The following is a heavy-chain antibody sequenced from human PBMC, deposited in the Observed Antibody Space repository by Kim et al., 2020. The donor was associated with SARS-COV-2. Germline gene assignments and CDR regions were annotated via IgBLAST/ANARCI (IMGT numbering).Heavy chain of an antibody. Sequence: SVKVSCKASGGTFSSYAISWVRQAPGQGLEWMGGIIPIFGTANYAQKFQGRVTITADESTSTAYMELSSLRSEDTAVYYWASRKSSWYGDNWFDPWGQGTLVTVSS. CDR2: IIPIFGTA. CDR1: GGTFSSYA. D-gene: IGHD6-13*01. J-gene: IGHJ5*02. V-gene: IGHV1-69*13. CDR3: ASRKSSWYGDNWFDP.